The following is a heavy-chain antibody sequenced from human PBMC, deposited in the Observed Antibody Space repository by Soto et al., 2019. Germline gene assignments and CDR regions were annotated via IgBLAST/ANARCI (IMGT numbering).Heavy chain of an antibody. J-gene: IGHJ5*02. CDR2: IYYSGST. V-gene: IGHV4-59*12. CDR3: ARSVFP. CDR1: GGSIGGYY. Sequence: SETLSLTCTVSGGSIGGYYWSWIWHPPGKGLEWIGYIYYSGSTNYNPSLKSRVTISVDTSKNQFSLKLSSVTAADTAVYYCARSVFPWGRVTLVTVS.